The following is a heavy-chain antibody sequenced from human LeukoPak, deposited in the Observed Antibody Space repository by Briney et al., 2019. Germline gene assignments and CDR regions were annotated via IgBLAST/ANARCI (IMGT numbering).Heavy chain of an antibody. CDR3: AKCDDFWSGGVDY. Sequence: GGSLRLSCAASRFTFSSCAMTWVRQAPGKGLEWVSAISGNGGSTYYADPVKGRFTISRDNSQNTLYLQMNSLRAEDTALYYCAKCDDFWSGGVDYWGQGTLVTVSS. CDR2: ISGNGGST. D-gene: IGHD3-3*01. CDR1: RFTFSSCA. J-gene: IGHJ4*02. V-gene: IGHV3-23*01.